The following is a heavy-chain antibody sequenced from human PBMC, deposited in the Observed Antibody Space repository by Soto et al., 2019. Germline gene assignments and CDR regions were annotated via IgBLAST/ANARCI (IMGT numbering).Heavy chain of an antibody. CDR3: ARDPALRYFDWLGYFFDY. CDR1: GFTFRSYE. CDR2: ISSSGTTT. Sequence: GGSLRLPCAASGFTFRSYEMNWVRQAPGKGLEWISYISSSGTTTYYADSVKGRFTISRDNANNSLVLQMNSLRAEDTAVYYCARDPALRYFDWLGYFFDYWGQGTLVTVSS. V-gene: IGHV3-48*03. D-gene: IGHD3-9*01. J-gene: IGHJ4*02.